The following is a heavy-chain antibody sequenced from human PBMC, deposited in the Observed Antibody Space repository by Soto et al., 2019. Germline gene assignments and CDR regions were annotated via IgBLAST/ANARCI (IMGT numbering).Heavy chain of an antibody. CDR1: GFTFSSYG. Sequence: GGSLRLSCAASGFTFSSYGMHWVRQAPGKGLEWVAVIWYDGSNKYYADSVKGRFTISRDNSKNTLYLQMNSLRAEDTAVYYCARDRNMGAPSGAFDIWGQGTMVTVSS. CDR3: ARDRNMGAPSGAFDI. V-gene: IGHV3-33*01. J-gene: IGHJ3*02. D-gene: IGHD1-26*01. CDR2: IWYDGSNK.